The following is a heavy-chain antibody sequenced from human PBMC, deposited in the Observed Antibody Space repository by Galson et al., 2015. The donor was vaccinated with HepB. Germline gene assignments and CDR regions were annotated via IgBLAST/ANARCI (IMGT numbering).Heavy chain of an antibody. D-gene: IGHD3-22*01. Sequence: SLRLSCAASGFTFSNYWMYWVRQAPGKGLVWVSVINSDGTSTSYADSVKGRFTISRDNAKNTLYLQMNSLRAEDTAMYYCASGLIREKDSSNNYWGQGTLVTVSS. CDR2: INSDGTST. V-gene: IGHV3-74*01. J-gene: IGHJ4*02. CDR1: GFTFSNYW. CDR3: ASGLIREKDSSNNY.